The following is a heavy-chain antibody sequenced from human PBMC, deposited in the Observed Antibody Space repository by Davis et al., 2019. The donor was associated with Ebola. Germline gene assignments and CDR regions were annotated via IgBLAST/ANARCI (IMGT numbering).Heavy chain of an antibody. CDR3: ARVRGYSGYARFDY. CDR1: GGSISSSSYY. J-gene: IGHJ4*02. Sequence: SETLSLTCTVSGGSISSSSYYWGWIRQPPGKGLEWIGEINHSGSTNYNPSLKSRVTISVDTSKNQFSLKLSSVTAADTAVYYCARVRGYSGYARFDYWGQGTLVTVSS. CDR2: INHSGST. V-gene: IGHV4-39*07. D-gene: IGHD5-12*01.